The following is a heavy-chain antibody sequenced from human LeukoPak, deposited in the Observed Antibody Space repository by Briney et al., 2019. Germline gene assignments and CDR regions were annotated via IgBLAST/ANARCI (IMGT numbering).Heavy chain of an antibody. J-gene: IGHJ4*02. CDR2: IYWNDDR. CDR1: GFALSTGGVG. D-gene: IGHD3-10*01. Sequence: SGPTLVNPAQPLTLTCTFSGFALSTGGVGVVWIRQPPETALEWLAIIYWNDDRRYSPSLKSRLTITKDTSKNQVVLTLTNMDPVDTATYYCAHRSSFGEFFYWGQGTLVTVSS. V-gene: IGHV2-5*01. CDR3: AHRSSFGEFFY.